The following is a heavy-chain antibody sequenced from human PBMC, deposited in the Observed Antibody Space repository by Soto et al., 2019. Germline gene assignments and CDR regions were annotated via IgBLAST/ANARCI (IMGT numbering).Heavy chain of an antibody. J-gene: IGHJ4*02. CDR2: INPSGGST. Sequence: ASVKVSCKASGYTFTSYYMHWVRQAPGQGLEWMGIINPSGGSTSYAQKFQGRVTMTRDTSTSTVYMELSSLRSEDTAVYYCAGFPYSYGAAPPTFAYWAQGTLVTVS. D-gene: IGHD3-10*01. CDR1: GYTFTSYY. V-gene: IGHV1-46*01. CDR3: AGFPYSYGAAPPTFAY.